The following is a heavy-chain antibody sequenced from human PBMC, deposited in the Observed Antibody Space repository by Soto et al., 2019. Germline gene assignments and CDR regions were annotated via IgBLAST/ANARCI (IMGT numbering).Heavy chain of an antibody. J-gene: IGHJ4*02. Sequence: GASVKVSCKASGYTFTSYGISWVRQEPGQGLEWMGWISAYNGNTNYAQKLQGRVTMTTDTSTSTAYMELRSLRSDDTAVYYCARDLRYDILTGYYEGFFDYWGQGTLVTVSS. CDR1: GYTFTSYG. V-gene: IGHV1-18*01. CDR3: ARDLRYDILTGYYEGFFDY. CDR2: ISAYNGNT. D-gene: IGHD3-9*01.